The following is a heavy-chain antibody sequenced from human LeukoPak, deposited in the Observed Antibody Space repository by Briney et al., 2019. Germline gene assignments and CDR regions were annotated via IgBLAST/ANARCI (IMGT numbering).Heavy chain of an antibody. Sequence: GASVKVSCKASGYTFTGYYMHWVRQAPGQGLEWMGWINPNSGGTNYAQKFQGRVTMTRDTSISTAYMEVSRLRSDDTAVYYCERVIVVVPAARSGSYYYYYMEVWGKGTTVTVSS. CDR2: INPNSGGT. CDR3: ERVIVVVPAARSGSYYYYYMEV. V-gene: IGHV1-2*02. J-gene: IGHJ6*03. CDR1: GYTFTGYY. D-gene: IGHD2-2*01.